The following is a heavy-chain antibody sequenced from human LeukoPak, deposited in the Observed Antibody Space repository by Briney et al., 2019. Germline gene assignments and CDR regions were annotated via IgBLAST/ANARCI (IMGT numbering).Heavy chain of an antibody. CDR3: ARDILGSSGYSSGAFDI. D-gene: IGHD3-22*01. Sequence: PGGSLRLSCAASGFTFSSYSMNWVRQAPGKGLEWVSSISSSSSYIYYADSVKGRFTISRDNAKNSLYLQMNSLRAEDTAVYYCARDILGSSGYSSGAFDIWGQGTMVTVSS. J-gene: IGHJ3*02. V-gene: IGHV3-21*01. CDR1: GFTFSSYS. CDR2: ISSSSSYI.